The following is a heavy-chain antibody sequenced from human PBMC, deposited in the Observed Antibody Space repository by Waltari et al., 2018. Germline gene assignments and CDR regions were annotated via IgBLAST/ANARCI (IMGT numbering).Heavy chain of an antibody. CDR1: GGSISSRSYY. CDR2: IYYSGST. Sequence: QLQLQESGPGLVKPSETLSLTCTVSGGSISSRSYYWGWIRQPPGKGLEWIVSIYYSGSTYYNPSRKRRVTISVDTSKNQFSLKLSSVTAADTAVYYCARLGEDDAFDIWGQGTMVTVSS. J-gene: IGHJ3*02. D-gene: IGHD1-26*01. V-gene: IGHV4-39*07. CDR3: ARLGEDDAFDI.